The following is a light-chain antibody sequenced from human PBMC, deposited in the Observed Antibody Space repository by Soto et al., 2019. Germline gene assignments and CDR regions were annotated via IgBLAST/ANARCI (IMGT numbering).Light chain of an antibody. Sequence: DILITQSPSTLSGSVGDRVTITCRASQTISSWLAWYQQKPGKAPKLLIYKASTLKSGVPSRFSGSGSGTDFTLTISCLQSEDFATYYCQQYNSYSVTFGQGTKVDI. V-gene: IGKV1-5*03. J-gene: IGKJ1*01. CDR2: KAS. CDR3: QQYNSYSVT. CDR1: QTISSW.